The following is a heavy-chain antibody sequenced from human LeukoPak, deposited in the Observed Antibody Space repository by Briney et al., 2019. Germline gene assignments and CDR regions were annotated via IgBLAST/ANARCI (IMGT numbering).Heavy chain of an antibody. CDR2: ICSDGSDK. D-gene: IGHD3-10*01. CDR3: ATDSGHAFSF. CDR1: GFTFNTAW. Sequence: GGSLRLSCAASGFTFNTAWMHWVRQAPGEGLVWVSRICSDGSDKSYADSVKGRFTISRDNAKNKLYLQMNSLRAEDSAVYYCATDSGHAFSFWGQGTKVTVSS. J-gene: IGHJ3*01. V-gene: IGHV3-74*01.